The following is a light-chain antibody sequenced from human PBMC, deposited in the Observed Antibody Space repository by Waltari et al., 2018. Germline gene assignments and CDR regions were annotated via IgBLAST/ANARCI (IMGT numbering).Light chain of an antibody. CDR1: QSIHNY. J-gene: IGKJ4*01. CDR3: QQRRNWPLT. Sequence: DIVLTQSPATLSLSPGERATLSCRASQSIHNYLAWYQQKPGQAPRLLIYDTSNRATGISARFSGSGFGTDFTLTISSLEPEDFAVYHCQQRRNWPLTFGGGTKVEIK. CDR2: DTS. V-gene: IGKV3-11*01.